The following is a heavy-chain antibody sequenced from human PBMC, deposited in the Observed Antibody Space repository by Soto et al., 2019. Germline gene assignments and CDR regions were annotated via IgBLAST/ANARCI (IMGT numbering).Heavy chain of an antibody. D-gene: IGHD3-22*01. CDR3: ARIRQQYYYDRSGYFFDY. CDR1: GYTFTSYY. V-gene: IGHV1-46*01. CDR2: INPSGGST. Sequence: QVQLVQSGAEVKKPGASVKVSCKASGYTFTSYYMHWVRQAPGQGLEWMGIINPSGGSTSYAQKFQGRVTMTRDTSTSTVYMELSSLRSEDTAVYYCARIRQQYYYDRSGYFFDYWGQGTLVTVSS. J-gene: IGHJ4*02.